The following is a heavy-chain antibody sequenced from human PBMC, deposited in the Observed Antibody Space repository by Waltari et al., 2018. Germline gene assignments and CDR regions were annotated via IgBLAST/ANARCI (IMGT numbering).Heavy chain of an antibody. J-gene: IGHJ3*02. D-gene: IGHD1-1*01. CDR1: GFTFTHAW. CDR3: NTGTERSWTTFDI. Sequence: EVQRVESAGGLVKPGGSFGLSCVASGFTFTHAWMRWVRQAPGNGLAGVSRIRSNTDGETTEYAAPLKDRFTIARDDAKNTVYPQMNSLATEDTAVYYCNTGTERSWTTFDIWGQGTMVTVSS. CDR2: IRSNTDGETT. V-gene: IGHV3-15*01.